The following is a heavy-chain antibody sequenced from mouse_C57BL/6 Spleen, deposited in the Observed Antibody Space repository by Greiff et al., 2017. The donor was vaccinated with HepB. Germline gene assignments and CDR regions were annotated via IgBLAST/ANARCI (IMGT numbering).Heavy chain of an antibody. CDR3: ARDLGGFAY. Sequence: VQLQQSGPELVKPGASVKISCKASGYAFSSSWMNWVKQRPGKGLEWIGRIYPGDGDTNYNGKFKGKATLTADKSSSTAYMQLSSLTSEDSAVYFCARDLGGFAYWGQGTLVTVSA. D-gene: IGHD3-1*01. J-gene: IGHJ3*01. V-gene: IGHV1-82*01. CDR2: IYPGDGDT. CDR1: GYAFSSSW.